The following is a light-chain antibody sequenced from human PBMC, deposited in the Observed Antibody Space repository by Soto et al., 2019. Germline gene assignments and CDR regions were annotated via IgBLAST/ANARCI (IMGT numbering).Light chain of an antibody. V-gene: IGKV1-9*01. CDR1: QGINNN. J-gene: IGKJ4*01. CDR3: PHHNGYPLT. Sequence: DIQLTQSPSFLSASVGDRVTITCRASQGINNNLAWYQQKPGKAPNLLIYTASTLQSGVPSRFSGSASRTDFTLTIGSLQPEDFATYYCPHHNGYPLTFGGGTKVEIK. CDR2: TAS.